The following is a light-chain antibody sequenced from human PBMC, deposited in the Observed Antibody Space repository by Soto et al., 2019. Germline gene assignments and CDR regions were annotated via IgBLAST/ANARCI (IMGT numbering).Light chain of an antibody. CDR2: DVS. Sequence: QSALTQPRSVSGSPGQSVNISCTGTSSDVGGYNYVSWYQQHPGKAPKLMIYDVSKRPSGVPDRFSGSKSGNTASLTNSGLQAEDEADYYCCSYAGSYTFSVFGTGTKLTVL. CDR1: SSDVGGYNY. J-gene: IGLJ1*01. V-gene: IGLV2-11*01. CDR3: CSYAGSYTFSV.